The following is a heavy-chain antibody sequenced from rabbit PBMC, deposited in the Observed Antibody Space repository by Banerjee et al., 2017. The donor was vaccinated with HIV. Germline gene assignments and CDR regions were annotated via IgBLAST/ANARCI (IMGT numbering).Heavy chain of an antibody. V-gene: IGHV1S45*01. CDR3: ARDDAGVVGYDWDL. J-gene: IGHJ4*01. CDR1: GIDFSSYG. CDR2: INTSSGNT. D-gene: IGHD4-2*01. Sequence: QEQLVESGGGLVTLGGSLKLSCKASGIDFSSYGISWVRQAPGKGLEWIACINTSSGNTVYASWAKGRFTISRTSSTTVTLQMTSLTAADTATYFCARDDAGVVGYDWDLWGPGTLVTVS.